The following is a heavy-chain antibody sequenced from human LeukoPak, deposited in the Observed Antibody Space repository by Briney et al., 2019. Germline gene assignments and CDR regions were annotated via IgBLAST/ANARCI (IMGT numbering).Heavy chain of an antibody. D-gene: IGHD3-3*01. CDR1: GFTFSTYA. CDR2: ISGSGGIT. Sequence: GGSLRLSCAASGFTFSTYAISWVRQAPGRGLGWVSAISGSGGITYYADSVKGRFTISRDNSKNTLYLQMNSLRAEDTAIYYCAIVDVWSGYSNWGPLWYWGQGTLITVSS. J-gene: IGHJ4*02. CDR3: AIVDVWSGYSNWGPLWY. V-gene: IGHV3-23*01.